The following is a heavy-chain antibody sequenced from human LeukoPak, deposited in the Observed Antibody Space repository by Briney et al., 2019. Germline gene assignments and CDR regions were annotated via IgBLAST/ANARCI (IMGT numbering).Heavy chain of an antibody. V-gene: IGHV3-21*01. CDR3: ARDIAAAGFYGMDV. CDR2: ISSSSSYI. J-gene: IGHJ6*02. D-gene: IGHD6-13*01. CDR1: GFTFSSYS. Sequence: PGGSLRLSCAASGFTFSSYSMNWVRQAPGKGLEWVSSISSSSSYIYYADSVKGRFTISRDNAKKSLYLQMNSLKAEDTAVYYCARDIAAAGFYGMDVWGQGTTVTVSS.